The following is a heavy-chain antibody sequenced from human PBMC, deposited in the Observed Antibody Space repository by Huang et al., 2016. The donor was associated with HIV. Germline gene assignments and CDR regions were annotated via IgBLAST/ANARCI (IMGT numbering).Heavy chain of an antibody. V-gene: IGHV1-46*03. J-gene: IGHJ5*01. D-gene: IGHD6-13*01. CDR3: AREGITPSGTEVSGFDF. CDR1: GFSILIYY. CDR2: VNPSGGGA. Sequence: QVQLVQSGAEVKKPGASVTISCKASGFSILIYYIHWERQAPGQGLEWMGIVNPSGGGADYAQKFKGRVTMTRDTSTRTLYMELSSLRSEDTAVYYCAREGITPSGTEVSGFDFWGQGTPVSVSS.